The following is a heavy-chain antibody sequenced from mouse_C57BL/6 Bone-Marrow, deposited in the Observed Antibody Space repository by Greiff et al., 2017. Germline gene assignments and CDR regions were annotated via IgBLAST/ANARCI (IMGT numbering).Heavy chain of an antibody. CDR3: ARTPITTVVAEAMDY. D-gene: IGHD1-1*01. Sequence: DVQLQESGPELVKPGASVKIPCKASGYTFTDYNMDWVKQSHGKSLEWIGDINPNNGGTIYNQKFKGKATLTVDKSSSTAYMELRSLTSEDTAVYYCARTPITTVVAEAMDYWGQGTSVTVAS. CDR1: GYTFTDYN. CDR2: INPNNGGT. V-gene: IGHV1-18*01. J-gene: IGHJ4*01.